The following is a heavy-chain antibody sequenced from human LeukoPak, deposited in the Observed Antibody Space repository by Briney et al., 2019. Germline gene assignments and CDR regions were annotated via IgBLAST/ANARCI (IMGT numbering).Heavy chain of an antibody. D-gene: IGHD1-26*01. Sequence: SETLSLTCAVYGGSFSGYYWNWIRQPPGKGLEWIGEINHSGSTNYNPSLKSRVTISVDTSKNQFSLKLSSVTAADTAVYCCARDVGARRNDYWGQGTLVTVSS. V-gene: IGHV4-34*01. J-gene: IGHJ4*02. CDR1: GGSFSGYY. CDR3: ARDVGARRNDY. CDR2: INHSGST.